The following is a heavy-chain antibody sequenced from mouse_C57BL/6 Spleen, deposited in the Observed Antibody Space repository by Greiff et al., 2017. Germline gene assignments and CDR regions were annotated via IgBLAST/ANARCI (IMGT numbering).Heavy chain of an antibody. D-gene: IGHD2-4*01. V-gene: IGHV3-3*01. CDR3: ARRRYDYPYAMDY. CDR1: GFSINSDCY. J-gene: IGHJ4*01. Sequence: EVQRVESGPSLVRPSQTLSLTCTVTGFSINSDCYWIWIRQFPGNKLEYIGYTFYSGITYYNPSLESRTYITRDTSKNQFSLKLSSVTTEDTATYDCARRRYDYPYAMDYWGQGTSVTVSS. CDR2: TFYSGIT.